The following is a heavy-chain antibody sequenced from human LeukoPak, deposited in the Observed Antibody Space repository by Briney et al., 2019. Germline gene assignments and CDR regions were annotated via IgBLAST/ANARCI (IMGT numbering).Heavy chain of an antibody. D-gene: IGHD3-9*01. Sequence: PSETLSLTCTVSGGSISSYYWSWIRQPAGKGLEWLGEINHSGSTNYNPSLKSRVTISVDTSKNQFSLKLSSVTAADTAVYYCARQDSDILTGPGAFDIWGQGTMVTVSS. CDR2: INHSGST. CDR1: GGSISSYY. V-gene: IGHV4-34*01. J-gene: IGHJ3*02. CDR3: ARQDSDILTGPGAFDI.